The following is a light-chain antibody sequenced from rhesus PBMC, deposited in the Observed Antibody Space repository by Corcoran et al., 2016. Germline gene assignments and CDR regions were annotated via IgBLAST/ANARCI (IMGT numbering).Light chain of an antibody. J-gene: IGKJ2*01. Sequence: DIVMTQTPLSLPVTPGEPASISCRSSQSLLDSEDGKPYLGWYLQKPGQSPQLLIYEVSNRASGVPDRFSGSGSDTDFTLKISRVEAEDVGVYYCMQALEFPYSFGQGTKVEIK. CDR1: QSLLDSEDGKPY. CDR3: MQALEFPYS. V-gene: IGKV2-104*02. CDR2: EVS.